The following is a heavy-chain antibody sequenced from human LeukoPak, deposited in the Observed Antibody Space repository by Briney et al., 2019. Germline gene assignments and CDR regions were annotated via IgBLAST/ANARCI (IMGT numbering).Heavy chain of an antibody. D-gene: IGHD6-13*01. V-gene: IGHV3-21*04. CDR3: AKDSKYTSSWSHLDY. Sequence: GGSLRLSCAASGFTFSSYSMNWVRQAPGMGLEWVSSISSSSSYMYYADSVKGRFTISRDNAKNSLYLQMNRLRVEDMALYYCAKDSKYTSSWSHLDYWGQGTLVTVSS. CDR1: GFTFSSYS. CDR2: ISSSSSYM. J-gene: IGHJ4*02.